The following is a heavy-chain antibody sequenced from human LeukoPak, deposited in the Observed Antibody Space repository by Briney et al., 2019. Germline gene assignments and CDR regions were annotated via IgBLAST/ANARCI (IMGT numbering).Heavy chain of an antibody. CDR2: ISPDGSEK. CDR1: GFTFTTYW. D-gene: IGHD6-13*01. CDR3: ARGGSSRFDQ. V-gene: IGHV3-7*04. J-gene: IGHJ4*02. Sequence: PGGSLRLSCAASGFTFTTYWMSWVRQAPGKGLEWVAKISPDGSEKYYVDSVKGRFTISRDNAKNSLDLQMSSLRADDTAVYYCARGGSSRFDQWGQGTLVIVPS.